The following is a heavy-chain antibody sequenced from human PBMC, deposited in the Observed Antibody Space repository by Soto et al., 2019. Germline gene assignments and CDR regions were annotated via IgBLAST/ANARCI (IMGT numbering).Heavy chain of an antibody. CDR1: GFSFSSYW. CDR2: IKSDGTRR. Sequence: LRLSCAASGFSFSSYWMHWVRQVPGKGLVWVSRIKSDGTRRDYAESVKGRFTISRDNAKNTLYLRMISLRVEDTAVYYCGTSEEMAEIILNWGQGSLVTVYS. V-gene: IGHV3-74*01. D-gene: IGHD5-12*01. CDR3: GTSEEMAEIILN. J-gene: IGHJ4*02.